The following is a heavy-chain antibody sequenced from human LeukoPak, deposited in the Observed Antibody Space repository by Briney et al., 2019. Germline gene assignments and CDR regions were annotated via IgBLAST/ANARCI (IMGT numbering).Heavy chain of an antibody. CDR2: IHHSGSS. V-gene: IGHV4-31*03. D-gene: IGHD3-10*01. J-gene: IGHJ4*02. CDR1: ADSLSSGGHY. CDR3: ARGGNRFCGFYFDY. Sequence: PSETLSLTCTVSADSLSSGGHYWAWIRQLPGKGLESIGFIHHSGSSRHNPSLKDRVAISVDASRKQFALRLSSVTAADTAIYYCARGGNRFCGFYFDYWGQGIQVIVSS.